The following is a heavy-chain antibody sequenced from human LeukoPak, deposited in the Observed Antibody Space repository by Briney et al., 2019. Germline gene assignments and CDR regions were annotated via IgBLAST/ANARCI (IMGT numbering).Heavy chain of an antibody. Sequence: PSETLSLTCTVYGGSISSYYWSWIRQPQGKVLEWNGYIYYSGSTNYNPSLKSRVTISVDTSKNQFSLKLSSVTAADTAVYYCARAGYSSSRGHDAFDIWGQGTMVTVSS. V-gene: IGHV4-59*01. CDR1: GGSISSYY. CDR3: ARAGYSSSRGHDAFDI. D-gene: IGHD6-6*01. CDR2: IYYSGST. J-gene: IGHJ3*02.